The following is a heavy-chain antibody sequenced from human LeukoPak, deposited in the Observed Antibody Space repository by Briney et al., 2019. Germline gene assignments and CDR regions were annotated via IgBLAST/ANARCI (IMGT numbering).Heavy chain of an antibody. J-gene: IGHJ4*02. D-gene: IGHD6-19*01. V-gene: IGHV3-23*01. CDR3: AKDGIAVAGYFDY. CDR1: GFTFSIYA. Sequence: PGGSLRLSCAASGFTFSIYAMSWVRQAPGKGLEWVSAISGSGGSTYNADSLKGRFTISRDNSKNALYLRMNSLRAEDTAVYYCAKDGIAVAGYFDYWGQGTLVTVSS. CDR2: ISGSGGST.